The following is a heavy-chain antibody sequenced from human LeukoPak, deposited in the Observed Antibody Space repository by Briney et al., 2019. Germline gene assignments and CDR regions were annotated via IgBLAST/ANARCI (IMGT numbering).Heavy chain of an antibody. CDR1: GFTFSSYS. D-gene: IGHD4-17*01. J-gene: IGHJ3*02. CDR2: ISSSSSTI. CDR3: ARDSEWTVTTRAFDI. V-gene: IGHV3-48*01. Sequence: GGSLRLSCAASGFTFSSYSMNWVRQAPGKGPEWVSYISSSSSTIYYADSVKGRFTISRDNAKNSLYLQMNSLRAEDTAVYYCARDSEWTVTTRAFDIWGQGTMVTVSS.